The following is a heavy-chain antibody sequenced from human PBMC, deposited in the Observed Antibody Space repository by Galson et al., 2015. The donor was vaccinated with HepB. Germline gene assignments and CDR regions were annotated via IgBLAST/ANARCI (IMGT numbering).Heavy chain of an antibody. D-gene: IGHD3-16*01. CDR1: GGSISSYY. V-gene: IGHV4-59*01. CDR2: IYYSGST. J-gene: IGHJ4*02. Sequence: ETLSLTCTVSGGSISSYYWSWIRQPPGKGLEWIGYIYYSGSTNYNPSLKSRVTISVDTSKNQSSLKLSSVTAADTAVYYCARDRGGAVDYWGQGTLVTVSS. CDR3: ARDRGGAVDY.